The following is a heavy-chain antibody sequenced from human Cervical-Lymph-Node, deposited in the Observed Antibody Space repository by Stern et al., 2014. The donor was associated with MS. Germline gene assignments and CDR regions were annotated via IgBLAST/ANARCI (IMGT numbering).Heavy chain of an antibody. V-gene: IGHV1-8*01. Sequence: QVHLVESGAEVKKPGASVKVSCKASGYTLTSYDINWVRQATGQGLEWMGWMNPNSGNTGYAQKFQGRVTMTRNTSISTAYMELSSLRSEDTAVYYCARVGSGYDYFMPGYWGQGTLVTVSS. CDR3: ARVGSGYDYFMPGY. D-gene: IGHD5-12*01. CDR2: MNPNSGNT. J-gene: IGHJ4*02. CDR1: GYTLTSYD.